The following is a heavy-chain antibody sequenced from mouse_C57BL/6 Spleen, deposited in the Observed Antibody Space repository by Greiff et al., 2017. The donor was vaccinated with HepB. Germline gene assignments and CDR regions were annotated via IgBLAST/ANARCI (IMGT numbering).Heavy chain of an antibody. J-gene: IGHJ3*01. V-gene: IGHV5-6*01. CDR3: ARLHYSNSAWFAY. CDR1: GFTFSSYG. D-gene: IGHD2-5*01. CDR2: ISSGGSYT. Sequence: EVKLLESGGDLVKPGGSLKLSCAASGFTFSSYGMSWVRQTPDKRLEWVATISSGGSYTYYPDSVKGRFTISRDNAKNTLYLQMSSLKSEDTAMYYCARLHYSNSAWFAYWGQGTLVTVSA.